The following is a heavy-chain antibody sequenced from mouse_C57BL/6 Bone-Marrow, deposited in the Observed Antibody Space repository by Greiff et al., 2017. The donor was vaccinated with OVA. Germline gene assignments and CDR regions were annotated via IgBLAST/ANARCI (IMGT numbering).Heavy chain of an antibody. J-gene: IGHJ3*01. CDR2: IYPRDGST. D-gene: IGHD2-4*01. V-gene: IGHV1-85*01. CDR3: ARSALIYYDYGSFAY. CDR1: GYTFTSYD. Sequence: QVQLKESGPELVKPGASVKLSCKASGYTFTSYDINWVKQRPGQGLEWIGWIYPRDGSTKYNEKFKGKATLTVDTSSSTAYMELHSLTSEDSAVYFCARSALIYYDYGSFAYWGQGTLVTVSA.